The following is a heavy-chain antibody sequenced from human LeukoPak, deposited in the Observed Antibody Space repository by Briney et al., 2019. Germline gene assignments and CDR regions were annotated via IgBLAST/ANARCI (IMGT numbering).Heavy chain of an antibody. Sequence: GGSLRLSCAASGFTISNAWMSWVRQAPGKGLEWVSYISSSGSTIYYADSVKGRFTISRDNAKNSLYLQMNSLRAEDTAVYYCAELGITMIGGVWGKGTTVTISS. CDR1: GFTISNAW. V-gene: IGHV3-11*04. J-gene: IGHJ6*04. CDR2: ISSSGSTI. CDR3: AELGITMIGGV. D-gene: IGHD3-10*02.